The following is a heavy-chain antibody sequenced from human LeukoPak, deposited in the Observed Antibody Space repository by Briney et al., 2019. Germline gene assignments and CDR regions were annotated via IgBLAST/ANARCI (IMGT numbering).Heavy chain of an antibody. CDR3: FGITVTDVPY. Sequence: GGSLRLSCAASGLPFSHSGMHWVRQAPGKGLEWVAFIRYDGSNKYYADSVKGRFTISRDNSKNALYLQMNSLRGEDTAVYYRFGITVTDVPYWGQGTLVTVSS. CDR1: GLPFSHSG. CDR2: IRYDGSNK. D-gene: IGHD1-7*01. V-gene: IGHV3-30*02. J-gene: IGHJ4*02.